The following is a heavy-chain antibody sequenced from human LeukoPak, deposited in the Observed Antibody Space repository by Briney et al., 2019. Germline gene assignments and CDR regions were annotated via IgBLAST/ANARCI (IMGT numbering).Heavy chain of an antibody. CDR2: IWYDGSNK. V-gene: IGHV3-33*06. Sequence: GGSLRLSRAASGFTFSSYGMHWVRQAPGKGLEWVAVIWYDGSNKYYADSVKGRFTISRDNSKNTLYLQMNSLRAEDTAVYYCAKEGDYVWGSYRPPFNYWGQGTLVTVSS. CDR3: AKEGDYVWGSYRPPFNY. CDR1: GFTFSSYG. D-gene: IGHD3-16*02. J-gene: IGHJ4*02.